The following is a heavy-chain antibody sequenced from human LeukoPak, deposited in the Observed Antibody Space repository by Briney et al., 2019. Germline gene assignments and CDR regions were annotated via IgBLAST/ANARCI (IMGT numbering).Heavy chain of an antibody. CDR1: GYTFTSYY. D-gene: IGHD6-19*01. J-gene: IGHJ3*02. CDR2: INPSGGST. CDR3: ARVMKQWLVGDAFDI. V-gene: IGHV1-46*01. Sequence: GASVKVSCKASGYTFTSYYMHWVRQAPGQGLEWMGIINPSGGSTSYAQKFQGRVTMTTDTSTSTAYMELRSLRSDDTAVYYCARVMKQWLVGDAFDIWGQGTMVTVSS.